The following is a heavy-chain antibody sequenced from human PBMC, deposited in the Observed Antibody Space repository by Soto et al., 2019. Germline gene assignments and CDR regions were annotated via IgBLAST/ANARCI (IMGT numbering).Heavy chain of an antibody. CDR3: ARGVRNYYGMDV. V-gene: IGHV3-74*01. J-gene: IGHJ6*02. CDR1: GFTFNLYW. CDR2: LNMDGSTT. Sequence: EVQLVESGGGLVQPGGSLRLSCAASGFTFNLYWMHWIRQAPGKGLVWVSRLNMDGSTTNYADSVKGRFIISRDSSKNTVYFQMYDLRAEDTAMYYCARGVRNYYGMDVWGQGTTVTVSS.